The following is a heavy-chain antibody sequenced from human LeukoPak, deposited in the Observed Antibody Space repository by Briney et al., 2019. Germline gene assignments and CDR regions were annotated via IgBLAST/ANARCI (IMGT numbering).Heavy chain of an antibody. CDR2: MNPNSGNT. CDR3: ARGGKDTIVLYYDYYMDV. CDR1: GYTFTSYV. V-gene: IGHV1-8*01. Sequence: ASVKVSCKASGYTFTSYVINWVRQATGQGLEWMGWMNPNSGNTGYAQKFQGRVTMTRNISISTAYMELSSLRSEDTAVYYCARGGKDTIVLYYDYYMDVWGKGTTVTVSS. J-gene: IGHJ6*03. D-gene: IGHD3-3*01.